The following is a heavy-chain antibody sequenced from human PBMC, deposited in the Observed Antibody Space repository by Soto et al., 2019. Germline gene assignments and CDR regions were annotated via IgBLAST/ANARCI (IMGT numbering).Heavy chain of an antibody. CDR2: IYGNAART. CDR3: TLAGYYDFWSGLYYYYYGMDV. CDR1: GFTFGTYT. Sequence: GGSLRLSCAASGFTFGTYTMNWVRQAPGKGLEWVSGIYGNAARTFYADSVKGRFTISRDNSKNTLFLEMNSLKTEDTAVYYCTLAGYYDFWSGLYYYYYGMDVWGQGTTVTVSS. J-gene: IGHJ6*02. V-gene: IGHV3-23*01. D-gene: IGHD3-3*01.